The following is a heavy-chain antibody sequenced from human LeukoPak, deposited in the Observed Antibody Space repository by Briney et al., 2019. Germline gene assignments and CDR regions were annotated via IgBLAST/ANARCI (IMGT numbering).Heavy chain of an antibody. CDR3: AREPLTGDNDDY. CDR2: INPSGDYT. Sequence: ASVKVSCKASGHTFSSYYMHWVRQAPGQGLEWMGMINPSGDYTRYAQKFQGRVTVTRDTSISTAYMELSRLRSDDTAVYYCAREPLTGDNDDYWGQGTLVTVSS. D-gene: IGHD7-27*01. J-gene: IGHJ4*02. CDR1: GHTFSSYY. V-gene: IGHV1-2*02.